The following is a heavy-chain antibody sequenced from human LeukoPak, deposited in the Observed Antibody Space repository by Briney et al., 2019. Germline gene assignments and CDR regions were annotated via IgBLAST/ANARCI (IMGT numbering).Heavy chain of an antibody. D-gene: IGHD2-15*01. V-gene: IGHV4-38-2*02. CDR2: IYHSGST. CDR1: GYSISSGYY. J-gene: IGHJ5*02. CDR3: ARVDGSCSGGSCPSGNWFDP. Sequence: SETLSPTCTVSGYSISSGYYWGWIRQPPGKGLEWIGSIYHSGSTYYNPSLKSRVTISVDTSKNQFSLKLTSVTAADTAVYYCARVDGSCSGGSCPSGNWFDPWGQGTLVTVSS.